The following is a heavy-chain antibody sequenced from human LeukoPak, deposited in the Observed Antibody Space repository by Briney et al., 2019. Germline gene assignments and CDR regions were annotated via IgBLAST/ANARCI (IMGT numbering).Heavy chain of an antibody. CDR1: GGTFSSYD. Sequence: ASVKVSCKASGGTFSSYDINWVRQAPGQGLEWMGGITPIFGAADYAQNFQGRVTITADESTSTAYMELSRLRSEDTAVYYCARGIAAAGENNWFDPWGQGTLVTVSS. D-gene: IGHD6-13*01. CDR3: ARGIAAAGENNWFDP. CDR2: ITPIFGAA. J-gene: IGHJ5*02. V-gene: IGHV1-69*13.